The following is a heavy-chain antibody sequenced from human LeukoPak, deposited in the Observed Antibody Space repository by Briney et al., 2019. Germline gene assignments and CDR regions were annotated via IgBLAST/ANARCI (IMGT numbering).Heavy chain of an antibody. Sequence: ASVKVSCKASRYTFTGYYMHWVRQAPGQGLEWLGRINPNSGVPNYTQKFLGRVTMTRDTAISTAYMQLSSLRSGDTAVYYCAREVGYSSSDYGRFDPWGQGTLVTVSS. V-gene: IGHV1-2*06. J-gene: IGHJ5*02. CDR1: RYTFTGYY. CDR2: INPNSGVP. CDR3: AREVGYSSSDYGRFDP. D-gene: IGHD6-13*01.